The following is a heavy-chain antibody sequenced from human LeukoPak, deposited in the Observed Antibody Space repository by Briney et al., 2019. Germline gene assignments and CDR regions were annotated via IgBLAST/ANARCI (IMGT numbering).Heavy chain of an antibody. Sequence: GASVKVSCKASGYTFTSYGISWVRQSPGQGLEWMGWISAYNGNTNYAQKLQGRVTMTTDTSTSTAYMELRSLRSDDTAVYYCARYGPRWGSSWAGYYYYGMDVWGQGTTVTVSS. CDR2: ISAYNGNT. CDR3: ARYGPRWGSSWAGYYYYGMDV. D-gene: IGHD6-13*01. J-gene: IGHJ6*02. CDR1: GYTFTSYG. V-gene: IGHV1-18*01.